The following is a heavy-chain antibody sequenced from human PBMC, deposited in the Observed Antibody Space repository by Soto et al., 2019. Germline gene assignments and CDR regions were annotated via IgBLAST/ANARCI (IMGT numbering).Heavy chain of an antibody. CDR3: ARLGLGYCSGGSCYS. Sequence: QVQLVESGGGVVQPGRSLRLSCAAGRFTFSSYGMHWVRQAPGKGLEWVAVIWYDGSNKYYADSVKGRFTISRDNSKNTLYLQMNSLRAEDTVVYYCARLGLGYCSGGSCYSWGQGTLVTVSS. J-gene: IGHJ4*02. CDR2: IWYDGSNK. V-gene: IGHV3-33*01. CDR1: RFTFSSYG. D-gene: IGHD2-15*01.